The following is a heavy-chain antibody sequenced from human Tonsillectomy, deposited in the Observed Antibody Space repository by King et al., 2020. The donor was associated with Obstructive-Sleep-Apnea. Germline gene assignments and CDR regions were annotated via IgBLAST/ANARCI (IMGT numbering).Heavy chain of an antibody. V-gene: IGHV1-2*02. J-gene: IGHJ4*02. CDR1: GYRFTGYQ. CDR3: ARNSDYNDSSGAY. D-gene: IGHD6-25*01. Sequence: VQLVESGAVVKKPGASVKVSCAASGYRFTGYQMQGVRHAPGQGLGWMGVINPNSGDRNYAQKFQGRVSMTRDTAISTVYMELSRLRSDDTAIYYCARNSDYNDSSGAYWGQGTLVTVSS. CDR2: INPNSGDR.